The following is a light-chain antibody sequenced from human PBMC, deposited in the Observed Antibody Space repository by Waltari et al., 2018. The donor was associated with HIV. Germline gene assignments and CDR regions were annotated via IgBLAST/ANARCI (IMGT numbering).Light chain of an antibody. CDR2: RNS. Sequence: QSALTQPPSTSGTPGQTVTIPCSGSSSNIGDNYVYWYQQLPGTAPKLLIYRNSQRPSGVRDRFSGSNSGTSASLAINDLRSEDEAEYHCAAWDDSLSGWVFGGGTNLTVL. V-gene: IGLV1-47*01. CDR3: AAWDDSLSGWV. CDR1: SSNIGDNY. J-gene: IGLJ3*02.